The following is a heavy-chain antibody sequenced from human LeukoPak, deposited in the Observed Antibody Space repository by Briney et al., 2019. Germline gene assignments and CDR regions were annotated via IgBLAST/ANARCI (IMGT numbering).Heavy chain of an antibody. J-gene: IGHJ4*02. CDR1: GGSISGYY. Sequence: SETLSLTCTVSGGSISGYYWSWIRQPPGEGLEWIGYIYYSGRTNYNPSLKSRVTMSVDTSKNQSSLKLSSLTAAATAVYYCARAISANVQLWCGFGNGGQGTLVSVSA. CDR3: ARAISANVQLWCGFGN. D-gene: IGHD5-18*01. V-gene: IGHV4-59*01. CDR2: IYYSGRT.